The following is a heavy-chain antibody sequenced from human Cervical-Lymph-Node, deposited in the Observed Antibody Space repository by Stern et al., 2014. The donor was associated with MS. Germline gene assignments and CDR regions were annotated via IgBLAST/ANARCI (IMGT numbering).Heavy chain of an antibody. CDR3: ASSLMHYYFDY. CDR1: GDSISNTGYY. Sequence: QVQLVESGPGLVKPSQTLSLTCTVSGDSISNTGYYWSWIRQHPGKGLEWIGYIYYSGSTFYNPSLESRLPMSVDTSKSQFSLKLSSVTAADTAVYYCASSLMHYYFDYWGQGILGPVSS. J-gene: IGHJ4*02. D-gene: IGHD3-16*01. V-gene: IGHV4-31*03. CDR2: IYYSGST.